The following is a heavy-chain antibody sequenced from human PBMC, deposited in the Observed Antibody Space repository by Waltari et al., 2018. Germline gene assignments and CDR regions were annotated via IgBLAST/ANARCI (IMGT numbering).Heavy chain of an antibody. J-gene: IGHJ4*02. D-gene: IGHD6-19*01. CDR1: GAFVSTLY. Sequence: QVQLQESGPGLVKPSETLSLTCTVSGAFVSTLYWGWIRRSPGKGLEWIGYIYHSGSTYVNPSLKSRASISIDTSKNQFFLTVGSVTAADTAVYYCARQGIYDSGWYYYFDYWGQGALVTVSS. CDR2: IYHSGST. V-gene: IGHV4-59*02. CDR3: ARQGIYDSGWYYYFDY.